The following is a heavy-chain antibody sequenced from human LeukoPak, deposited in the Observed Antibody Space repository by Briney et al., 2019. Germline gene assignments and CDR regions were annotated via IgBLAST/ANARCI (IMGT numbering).Heavy chain of an antibody. D-gene: IGHD3-10*01. V-gene: IGHV1-2*02. CDR1: GYIFSDYG. CDR2: TKRNSRGT. J-gene: IGHJ4*02. Sequence: VASVTVSCKASGYIFSDYGIHWVRQAPGQGPEWMGWTKRNSRGTNYAQKFQGRVTMTRDTSISTAYMELRRLRPDDTAVYFCARDGPAQMVDLDYWGQGTLVTVSS. CDR3: ARDGPAQMVDLDY.